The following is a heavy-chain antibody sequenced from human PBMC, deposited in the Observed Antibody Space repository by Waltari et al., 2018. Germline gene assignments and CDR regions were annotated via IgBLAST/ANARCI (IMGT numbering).Heavy chain of an antibody. CDR2: ISSSGGHK. V-gene: IGHV3-21*01. CDR1: EFPFSRYS. CDR3: ATSEYQLVLVDEY. D-gene: IGHD2-2*01. Sequence: EVQLVESGGGLVKPGGSLRLSCVAPEFPFSRYSMNWARQAPGKGLEWVSSISSSGGHKFYAASMEGRFTISRDNAKNSLYLQMNSLRAEDTAVYYCATSEYQLVLVDEYWGQGTLVTVSS. J-gene: IGHJ4*02.